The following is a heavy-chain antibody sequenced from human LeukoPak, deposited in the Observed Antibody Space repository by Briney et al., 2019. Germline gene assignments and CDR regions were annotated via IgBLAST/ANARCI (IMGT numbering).Heavy chain of an antibody. CDR2: ISGSGGST. CDR3: AKGASYYYGSGSYYKYYFDY. D-gene: IGHD3-10*01. J-gene: IGHJ4*02. Sequence: PGGSLRLSCAASGFTFSSYAMSWVRQAPGKGLEWVSAISGSGGSTYYADPVKGRFTISRDNSKNTLYLQMNSLRAEDTAVYYCAKGASYYYGSGSYYKYYFDYWGQGTLVTVSS. V-gene: IGHV3-23*01. CDR1: GFTFSSYA.